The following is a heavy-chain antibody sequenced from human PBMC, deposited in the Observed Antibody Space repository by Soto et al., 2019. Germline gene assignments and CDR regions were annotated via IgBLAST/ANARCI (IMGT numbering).Heavy chain of an antibody. Sequence: ASVKVSCKASGGTFSSYTISWVRQAPGQGLEWMGRIIPILGIANYAQKFQGRVTITADKSTSTAYMELSSLRSEDTAVYYCARDHPYCSGGSCYFFDYWGQGTLVTVSS. V-gene: IGHV1-69*04. CDR1: GGTFSSYT. CDR2: IIPILGIA. J-gene: IGHJ4*02. CDR3: ARDHPYCSGGSCYFFDY. D-gene: IGHD2-15*01.